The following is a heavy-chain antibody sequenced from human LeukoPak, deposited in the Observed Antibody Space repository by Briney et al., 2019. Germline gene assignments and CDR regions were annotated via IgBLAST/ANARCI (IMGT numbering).Heavy chain of an antibody. J-gene: IGHJ4*02. D-gene: IGHD6-13*01. V-gene: IGHV3-21*01. CDR1: GFTFSSYS. CDR2: ISTSSSYI. Sequence: NPGGSLRLSCAASGFTFSSYSMNWVRQAPGKGLEWVSSISTSSSYIHYADSVKGRFTISRDNAKNSLYLQMNSLRAEDTAVYYCARDNAGIAAALDYWGQGTLVTVSS. CDR3: ARDNAGIAAALDY.